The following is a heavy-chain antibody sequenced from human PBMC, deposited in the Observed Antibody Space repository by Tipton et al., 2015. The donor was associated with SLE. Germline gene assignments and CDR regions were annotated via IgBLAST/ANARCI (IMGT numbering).Heavy chain of an antibody. CDR2: IDYSGST. Sequence: LRLSCTVSGGSISSGGYYWSWIRQHPGKGLEWIGYIDYSGSTYYHPSLKSRVTISVDTSKNQFSLKLSSVTAADTAVYYCARDPGGSSSHNWFDPWGQGTLVTVSS. CDR3: ARDPGGSSSHNWFDP. J-gene: IGHJ5*02. V-gene: IGHV4-31*02. D-gene: IGHD6-13*01. CDR1: GGSISSGGYY.